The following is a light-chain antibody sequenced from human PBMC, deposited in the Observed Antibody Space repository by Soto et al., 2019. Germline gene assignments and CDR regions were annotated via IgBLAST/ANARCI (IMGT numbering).Light chain of an antibody. CDR1: SSDVGGYNY. CDR2: EVN. Sequence: QSVLAQPPSASGSPGQSVTISCTGTSSDVGGYNYVSWYQQHPGKAPKLLIYEVNKRPSGVPDRFSGSKSGNTASLTVSGLQAEDEADYYCSSYAGSSRLYVFGRGTKVTVL. J-gene: IGLJ1*01. V-gene: IGLV2-8*01. CDR3: SSYAGSSRLYV.